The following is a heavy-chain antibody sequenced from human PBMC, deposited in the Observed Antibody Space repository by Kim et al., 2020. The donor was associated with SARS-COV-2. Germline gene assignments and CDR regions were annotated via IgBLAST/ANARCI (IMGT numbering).Heavy chain of an antibody. CDR3: ANAPWGIGVIDGN. CDR2: IGRSGSDT. J-gene: IGHJ4*02. CDR1: GFAFSEFA. D-gene: IGHD2-21*01. V-gene: IGHV3-23*01. Sequence: GGSLRLSCAASGFAFSEFAMSWVRQAPGGGLEWISTIGRSGSDTYYAASVKGRFTVSRDNSKNTLFLQMSSLSADDSALYYCANAPWGIGVIDGNWGQGTLVTVS.